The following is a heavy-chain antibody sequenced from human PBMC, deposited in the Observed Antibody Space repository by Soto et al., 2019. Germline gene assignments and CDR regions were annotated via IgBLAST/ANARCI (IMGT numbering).Heavy chain of an antibody. CDR3: ARWGGDIVVVLAATHDAFDI. J-gene: IGHJ3*02. V-gene: IGHV3-30*03. Sequence: GGSLRLSCAASGFTFSSYGMHWVRQAPGKGLEWVAVISYDGSNKYYADSVKGRFTISRDNSKNTLYLQMNSLRAEDTAVYYCARWGGDIVVVLAATHDAFDIWGQGTMVTVSS. CDR2: ISYDGSNK. D-gene: IGHD2-15*01. CDR1: GFTFSSYG.